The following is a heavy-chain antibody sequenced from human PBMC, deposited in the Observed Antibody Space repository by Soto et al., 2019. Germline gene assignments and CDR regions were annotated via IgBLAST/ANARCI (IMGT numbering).Heavy chain of an antibody. D-gene: IGHD5-12*01. CDR2: MNPSGDRT. Sequence: QVQLMQSGTEVKEPGASVNLSCKASGYTFSSSYIHWARQAPGQGLEWMGIMNPSGDRTNYAQNFQGRVTMTRDTATSTVYMELSSLSSEDTAVYYCARGRGYSGDDLQEDGFDIWGQGTMVTVS. CDR3: ARGRGYSGDDLQEDGFDI. V-gene: IGHV1-46*01. CDR1: GYTFSSSY. J-gene: IGHJ3*02.